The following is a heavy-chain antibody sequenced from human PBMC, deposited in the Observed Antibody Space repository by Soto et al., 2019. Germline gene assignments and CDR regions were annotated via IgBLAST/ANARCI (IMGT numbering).Heavy chain of an antibody. CDR2: TRNKASSYTT. V-gene: IGHV3-72*01. CDR1: GFSFSDYY. D-gene: IGHD3-22*01. CDR3: AREGSSSGPDYEY. Sequence: EVQLVESGGGLVQPGGSLRLSCAASGFSFSDYYISWVRQAPGKGLEWVDRTRNKASSYTTDYAAFVKGRFTISRDDSKNLIYLQMNSLKTEDTAVYYCAREGSSSGPDYEYWGQGTLVTVSS. J-gene: IGHJ4*02.